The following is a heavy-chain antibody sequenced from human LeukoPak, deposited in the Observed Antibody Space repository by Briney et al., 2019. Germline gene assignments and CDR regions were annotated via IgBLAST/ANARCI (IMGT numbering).Heavy chain of an antibody. CDR1: GGSISSYY. CDR2: IYYSGST. D-gene: IGHD2-2*01. J-gene: IGHJ6*04. Sequence: PSETLSLTCTVSGGSISSYYWSWIRQPPGKGLEWIGYIYYSGSTNYNPSLKSRVTISVDTSKNQFSLKLSSVTAADTAVYYCARAGFYCSSTSCYGPYYYYGMDVWGKGTTVTVSS. V-gene: IGHV4-59*12. CDR3: ARAGFYCSSTSCYGPYYYYGMDV.